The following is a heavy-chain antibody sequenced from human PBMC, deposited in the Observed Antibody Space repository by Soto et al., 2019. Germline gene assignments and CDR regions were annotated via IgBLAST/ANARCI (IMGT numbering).Heavy chain of an antibody. CDR1: GYTFTSYG. CDR2: ISAYNGNT. V-gene: IGHV1-18*04. J-gene: IGHJ4*02. Sequence: GASVKVSCKASGYTFTSYGISWVRQAPGQGLEWMGWISAYNGNTNYAQKLQGRVTVTTDTSTSTAYMELRSLRSEDTAVYYCAAVPLRRTTVTTTSNYWGQGTLVTVS. D-gene: IGHD4-17*01. CDR3: AAVPLRRTTVTTTSNY.